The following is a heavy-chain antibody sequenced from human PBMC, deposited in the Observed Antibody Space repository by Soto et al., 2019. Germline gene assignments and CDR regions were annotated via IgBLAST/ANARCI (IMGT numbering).Heavy chain of an antibody. Sequence: PSETLSLTCTVSGGSISSYKWSWIRQPPGRRLEWIGYIDSNGGTSYNPSLQSRVTISIDTSTKQFSLKLSSVAAADTAVYYCVRQGFGRLHGLVDVWGQGTTVTVSS. D-gene: IGHD3-10*01. CDR3: VRQGFGRLHGLVDV. V-gene: IGHV4-59*08. CDR1: GGSISSYK. CDR2: IDSNGGT. J-gene: IGHJ6*02.